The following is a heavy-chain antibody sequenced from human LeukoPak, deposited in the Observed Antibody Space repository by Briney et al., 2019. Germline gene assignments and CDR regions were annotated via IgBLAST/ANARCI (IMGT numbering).Heavy chain of an antibody. D-gene: IGHD3-10*01. CDR2: KYWDDDK. CDR3: TRRKGRFSWGVVNWFDL. V-gene: IGHV2-5*02. Sequence: SGPTLVHPTPTLTLTCTYSGLSLTSSGEGVVWIRQPPGKALEWLAFKYWDDDKNYKPYMRRRITVTKVTSRGHVIHTMTNMDPADTATYYCTRRKGRFSWGVVNWFDLWGQGTQVTVSS. CDR1: GLSLTSSGEG. J-gene: IGHJ5*02.